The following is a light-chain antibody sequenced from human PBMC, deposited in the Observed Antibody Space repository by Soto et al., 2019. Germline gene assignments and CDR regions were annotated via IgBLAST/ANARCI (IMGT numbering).Light chain of an antibody. CDR3: HQQGSPPYT. CDR1: QSVSSSS. V-gene: IGKV3-20*01. CDR2: GAS. Sequence: PGARATLSCRASQSVSSSSFAWDQPIPGPAPRLLICGASSRATGLPDRFSGRGSGTDFTFTISRLEPEGFAMYYWHQQGSPPYTFGQGTNVEIK. J-gene: IGKJ2*01.